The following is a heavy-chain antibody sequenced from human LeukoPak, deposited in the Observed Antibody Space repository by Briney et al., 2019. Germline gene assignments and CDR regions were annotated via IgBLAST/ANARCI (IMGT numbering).Heavy chain of an antibody. CDR2: IWYDGSNK. CDR1: GFTLSTYG. Sequence: GGSLRLSCAASGFTLSTYGMHWVRQAPGKGLEWLALIWYDGSNKYYADSVKGRFSISGDNPKNTLYLQMNSLRAEDTAVYYCARTPAPYSSSFWFDPWGQGTLVTVSS. D-gene: IGHD6-6*01. V-gene: IGHV3-33*01. CDR3: ARTPAPYSSSFWFDP. J-gene: IGHJ5*02.